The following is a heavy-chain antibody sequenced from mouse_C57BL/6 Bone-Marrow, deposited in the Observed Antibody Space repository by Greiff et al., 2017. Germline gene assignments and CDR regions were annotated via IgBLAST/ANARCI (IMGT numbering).Heavy chain of an antibody. Sequence: VQGVESGPGLVAPSQSLSITCTVSGFSLTSYAISWVRQPPGKGLEWLGVIWTGGGTNYNSALKSRLSISQDNSKSQVFLKMNSLQTDDTARYYCARRKSSSYGYFDVWGTGTTVTVSS. CDR3: ARRKSSSYGYFDV. V-gene: IGHV2-9-1*01. CDR2: IWTGGGT. D-gene: IGHD1-1*01. CDR1: GFSLTSYA. J-gene: IGHJ1*03.